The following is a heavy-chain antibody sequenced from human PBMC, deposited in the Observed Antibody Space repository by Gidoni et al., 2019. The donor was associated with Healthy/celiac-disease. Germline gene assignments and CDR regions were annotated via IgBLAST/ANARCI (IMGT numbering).Heavy chain of an antibody. CDR2: IYYSGST. CDR3: ARVVDSSQTPWYYFDY. J-gene: IGHJ4*02. Sequence: QVQLQESGPGLVKPSQTLSLTCTVSGGSISSGDYYWSWIRQPPGKGLEWIGYIYYSGSTYYNPSLKSRVTISVDTSKNQFSLKLSSVTAADTAVYYCARVVDSSQTPWYYFDYWGQGTLVTVSS. CDR1: GGSISSGDYY. V-gene: IGHV4-30-4*01. D-gene: IGHD3-22*01.